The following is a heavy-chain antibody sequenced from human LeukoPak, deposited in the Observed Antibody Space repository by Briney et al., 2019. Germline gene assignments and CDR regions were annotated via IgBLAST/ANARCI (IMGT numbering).Heavy chain of an antibody. J-gene: IGHJ3*02. Sequence: PGRSLRLSCAASGFTFSSYAMHWVRQAPGKGLEWVAVISYDGSNKYYADSVKGRFTISRDNSKNTLYLQMNSLRAEDTAVYYCARGIVPAAISDAFDIWGQGTMVTVSS. V-gene: IGHV3-30*01. D-gene: IGHD2-2*02. CDR2: ISYDGSNK. CDR3: ARGIVPAAISDAFDI. CDR1: GFTFSSYA.